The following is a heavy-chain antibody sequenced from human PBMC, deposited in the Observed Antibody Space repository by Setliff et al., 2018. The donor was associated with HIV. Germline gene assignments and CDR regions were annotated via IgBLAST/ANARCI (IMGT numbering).Heavy chain of an antibody. D-gene: IGHD6-6*01. V-gene: IGHV4-59*02. CDR2: IYYSGSP. J-gene: IGHJ5*02. CDR3: ARTDHTSSSDL. CDR1: GGSVSDYF. Sequence: SETLSLTCTVSGGSVSDYFWNWIRQPPGKELEWIGSIYYSGSPNYNPSLKSRVTMSVDTSKNQFSLKLTSVTAADTAVYFCARTDHTSSSDLWGQGTLVTVSS.